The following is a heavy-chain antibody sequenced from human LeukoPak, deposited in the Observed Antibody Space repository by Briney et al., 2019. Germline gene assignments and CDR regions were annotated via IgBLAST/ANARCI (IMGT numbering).Heavy chain of an antibody. CDR1: GFTFSSYW. Sequence: QPGGSLRLSCAASGFTFSSYWMHWVRQAPGKGLVWVSRINSDGSSTGYADSVKGRFTISRDNAKNTLYLQMNSLRAEDTAVYYCARDWVIAAAGDAFDIWGQGTMVTVSS. CDR3: ARDWVIAAAGDAFDI. V-gene: IGHV3-74*01. CDR2: INSDGSST. D-gene: IGHD6-13*01. J-gene: IGHJ3*02.